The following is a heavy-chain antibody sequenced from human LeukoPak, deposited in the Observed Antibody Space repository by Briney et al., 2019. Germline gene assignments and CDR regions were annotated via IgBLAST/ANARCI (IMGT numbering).Heavy chain of an antibody. Sequence: SETLFLTCTVSGGSISSSSYYWGWIRQPPGKGLEWIGSIYYSGSTYYNPSLKSRVTISVDTSKNQFSLKLSSVTAADTAVYYCASVYLDLRYFDWLFQNWFDPWGQGTLVTVSS. D-gene: IGHD3-9*01. CDR1: GGSISSSSYY. V-gene: IGHV4-39*07. J-gene: IGHJ5*02. CDR3: ASVYLDLRYFDWLFQNWFDP. CDR2: IYYSGST.